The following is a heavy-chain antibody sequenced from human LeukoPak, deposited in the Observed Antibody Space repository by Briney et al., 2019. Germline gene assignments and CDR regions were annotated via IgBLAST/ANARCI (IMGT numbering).Heavy chain of an antibody. Sequence: RGSLRLSCAASGFTFSSYGMHWVRQAPGKGPDWVAFIRYDGSNKYYADSVKGRFTISRDNSKNTLYLQMNSLRAEDTAVYYCAKDLYPDYFNYGMDVWGQGTTVTVSS. D-gene: IGHD2/OR15-2a*01. CDR1: GFTFSSYG. CDR3: AKDLYPDYFNYGMDV. V-gene: IGHV3-30*02. CDR2: IRYDGSNK. J-gene: IGHJ6*02.